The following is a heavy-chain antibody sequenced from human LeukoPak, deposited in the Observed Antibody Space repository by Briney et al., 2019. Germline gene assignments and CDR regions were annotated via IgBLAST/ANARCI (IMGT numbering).Heavy chain of an antibody. CDR2: ISYDGSNK. Sequence: GGSLRLSCAASGFTFSSYAMHWVRQAPGKGLEWVAVISYDGSNKYYADSVKGRFTISRDNSKNTLYLQMNSLRAEDTAVYYCARARWELLWGWFDPWGQGTLVTISS. CDR1: GFTFSSYA. D-gene: IGHD1-26*01. J-gene: IGHJ5*02. V-gene: IGHV3-30*04. CDR3: ARARWELLWGWFDP.